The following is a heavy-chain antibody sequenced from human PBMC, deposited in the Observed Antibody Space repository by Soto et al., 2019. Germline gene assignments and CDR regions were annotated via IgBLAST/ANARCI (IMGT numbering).Heavy chain of an antibody. CDR3: AHENQYDSPDAFDI. CDR1: GFSLSTSGVG. Sequence: QITLKESGPTLVKPTQTLTLTCTFSGFSLSTSGVGVGWIRQPPGKALEWLALIYWDDDKRYSPSLKSRLTITKDPSKNQVVLTMTNMDPVDTATYCCAHENQYDSPDAFDIWGQGTMVTVSS. CDR2: IYWDDDK. J-gene: IGHJ3*02. D-gene: IGHD3-3*01. V-gene: IGHV2-5*02.